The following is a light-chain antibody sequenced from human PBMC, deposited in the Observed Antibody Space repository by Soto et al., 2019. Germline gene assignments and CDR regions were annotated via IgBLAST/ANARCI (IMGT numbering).Light chain of an antibody. CDR2: GAS. J-gene: IGKJ1*01. Sequence: AIQMTQSPSSLSASVGDRVTITCRASQGIRNDLGWYQQKPGKAPKLLIYGASSLQSGVPSRFSGSGSGTDFTLTISILQPEDFATYYCLQDYNYPRTFGQGTKVEI. V-gene: IGKV1-6*01. CDR3: LQDYNYPRT. CDR1: QGIRND.